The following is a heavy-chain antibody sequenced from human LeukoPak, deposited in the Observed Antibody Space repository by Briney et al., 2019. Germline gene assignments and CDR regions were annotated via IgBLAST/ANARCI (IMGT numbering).Heavy chain of an antibody. Sequence: GASVKVSCKASGYTFTSYAMHWVRQAPGQRLEWMGWINAGNGNTKYSQKFQGRVTITRDTSASTAYMELSSLRSEDTAVYYCARERSGYDFDAFDIWGQGTMVTVSS. CDR3: ARERSGYDFDAFDI. D-gene: IGHD5-12*01. CDR1: GYTFTSYA. J-gene: IGHJ3*02. CDR2: INAGNGNT. V-gene: IGHV1-3*01.